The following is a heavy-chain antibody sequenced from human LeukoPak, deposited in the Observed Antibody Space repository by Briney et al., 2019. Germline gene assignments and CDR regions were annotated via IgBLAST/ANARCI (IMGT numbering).Heavy chain of an antibody. Sequence: SETLSLTCTVSGGSIISGDYYWSWIRQPPGKGLEWIGYIYYSGSTSYNPSLKSRVIISIDMSENQFSLKLSSVTAADTAVYYCARDGVSVGYSYGPKIDYWGQGTLVTVSS. V-gene: IGHV4-30-4*01. CDR2: IYYSGST. CDR3: ARDGVSVGYSYGPKIDY. D-gene: IGHD5-18*01. J-gene: IGHJ4*02. CDR1: GGSIISGDYY.